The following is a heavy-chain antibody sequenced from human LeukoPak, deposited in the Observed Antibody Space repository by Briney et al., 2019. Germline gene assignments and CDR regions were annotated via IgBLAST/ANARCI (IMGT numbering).Heavy chain of an antibody. CDR1: EFTFSNAW. J-gene: IGHJ4*02. CDR2: IKSKTDGGTT. CDR3: TSQYFDY. V-gene: IGHV3-15*01. Sequence: GGSLRLSCAASEFTFSNAWMNWVRQGPGEGLEWVGRIKSKTDGGTTDYAAPGEGRFTISRDDSKNTVYLQMNSLKTEDTAVYYCTSQYFDYWGQGTLVAVSS.